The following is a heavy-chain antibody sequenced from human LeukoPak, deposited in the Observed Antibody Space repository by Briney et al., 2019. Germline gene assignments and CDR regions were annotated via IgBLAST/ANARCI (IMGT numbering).Heavy chain of an antibody. V-gene: IGHV4-34*01. Sequence: SETLSLTCAVYGGSFSGYYWSWFRQPPGKGLEGIGEINHSGSTNYNPSLTRRVTISVYPSKIQFSLKISSVTAANPAVAYCALIRISTAIGGHLGFDPWGQGTLVTVSS. CDR1: GGSFSGYY. J-gene: IGHJ5*02. CDR2: INHSGST. D-gene: IGHD2-8*01. CDR3: ALIRISTAIGGHLGFDP.